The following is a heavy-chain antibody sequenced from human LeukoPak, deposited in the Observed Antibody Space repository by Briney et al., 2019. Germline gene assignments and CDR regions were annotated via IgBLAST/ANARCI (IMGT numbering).Heavy chain of an antibody. Sequence: GGSLRLSCAASGFTFSNYAMSWVRQAPGKGLEWVSGISGSDGSAYYADSVKGRVTISRDYSKNTLYLQMNSLRAEDTAVYYCAKDGMYSSSSSYYFDYWGQGTLVTVSS. J-gene: IGHJ4*02. V-gene: IGHV3-23*01. D-gene: IGHD6-6*01. CDR1: GFTFSNYA. CDR2: ISGSDGSA. CDR3: AKDGMYSSSSSYYFDY.